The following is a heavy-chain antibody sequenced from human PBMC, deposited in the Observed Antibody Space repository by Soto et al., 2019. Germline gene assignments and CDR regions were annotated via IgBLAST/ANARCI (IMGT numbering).Heavy chain of an antibody. V-gene: IGHV3-48*02. CDR2: ISSSSSTI. J-gene: IGHJ4*02. CDR1: GFSFSSYS. D-gene: IGHD4-17*01. Sequence: EVQLVESGGGLVQPGGSLRLSCAASGFSFSSYSMSWVRQAPGKGLEWVSYISSSSSTIYYADSVKGRFTISRDNAKNSLYLQMNSQRDEDTAVYYCASGKDYAEGGYWGQGTLVTVSS. CDR3: ASGKDYAEGGY.